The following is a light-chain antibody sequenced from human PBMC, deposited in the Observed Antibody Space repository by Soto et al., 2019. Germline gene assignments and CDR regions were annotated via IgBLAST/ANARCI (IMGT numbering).Light chain of an antibody. CDR2: EVS. V-gene: IGLV2-8*01. J-gene: IGLJ2*01. CDR1: SSDVGGYNY. CDR3: SSYAGSTPVV. Sequence: QSALTQPPSASGSPGQSVTISCTGTSSDVGGYNYVSWYQQHPGKAPKLMIYEVSKRPSGGPDRFSGSKSGNTASLTVSGLQAEDEADYYCSSYAGSTPVVFGGGTKLTVL.